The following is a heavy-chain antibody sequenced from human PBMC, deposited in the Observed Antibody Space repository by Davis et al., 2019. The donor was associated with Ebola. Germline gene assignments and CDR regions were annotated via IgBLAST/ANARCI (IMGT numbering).Heavy chain of an antibody. Sequence: ASVKVSCKASGYTFTSYYMHWVRQAPGQGLEWMGIINPSGGSTSYAQKFQGRVTMTTDTSTSTAYMELRSLRSDDTAVYYCARDWGMIAAAGTLDYWGQGTLVTVSS. D-gene: IGHD6-13*01. CDR3: ARDWGMIAAAGTLDY. V-gene: IGHV1-46*01. J-gene: IGHJ4*02. CDR2: INPSGGST. CDR1: GYTFTSYY.